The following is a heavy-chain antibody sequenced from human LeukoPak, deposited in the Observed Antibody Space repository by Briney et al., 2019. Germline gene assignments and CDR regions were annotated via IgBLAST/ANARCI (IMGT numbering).Heavy chain of an antibody. J-gene: IGHJ4*02. CDR1: TDSISSSSHH. CDR3: VRHDGRGGATMGALDS. Sequence: PSETLSLTCTVSTDSISSSSHHWGWIRRSPGKGLEWIGSIYYGRTTYYNPSLNSRVAISVVTSKNQFSLQLNSVTAADTAVYYCVRHDGRGGATMGALDSWGQGSLVTVSS. D-gene: IGHD5-12*01. V-gene: IGHV4-39*01. CDR2: IYYGRTT.